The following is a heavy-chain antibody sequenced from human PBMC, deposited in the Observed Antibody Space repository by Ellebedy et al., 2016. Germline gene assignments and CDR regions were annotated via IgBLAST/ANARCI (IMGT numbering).Heavy chain of an antibody. V-gene: IGHV3-43D*03. CDR3: AKDWSQTRSHYYDTSGHFDF. CDR2: ITWDGGAT. CDR1: GFTFSAYG. D-gene: IGHD3-22*01. J-gene: IGHJ4*02. Sequence: GESLKISCAASGFTFSAYGMHWVRQAPGKGLEWVSLITWDGGATYYRDSVRGRFIISRDNSKNSLYLQMNSLRPEDTALYYCAKDWSQTRSHYYDTSGHFDFWGQGTLVTVSS.